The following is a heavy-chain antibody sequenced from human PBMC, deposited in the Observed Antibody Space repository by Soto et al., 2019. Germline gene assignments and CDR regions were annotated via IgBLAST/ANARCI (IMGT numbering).Heavy chain of an antibody. V-gene: IGHV4-4*02. CDR1: GGSMSSNNW. D-gene: IGHD4-17*01. CDR3: AREGGGTVTSDC. J-gene: IGHJ4*02. Sequence: QVQLQESGPGLVKPSGTLSLTCDVSGGSMSSNNWWSWVRQPPGKGLEWIGEIYPSGSTTYNPSRASAATMSGDKSKTQFARNLSSVPAAAAAVYYCAREGGGTVTSDCWGQGTLVTVSS. CDR2: IYPSGST.